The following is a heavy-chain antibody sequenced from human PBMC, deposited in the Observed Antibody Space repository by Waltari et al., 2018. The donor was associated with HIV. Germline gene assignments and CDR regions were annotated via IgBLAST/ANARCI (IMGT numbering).Heavy chain of an antibody. CDR2: INHSGSI. CDR1: DGSFSGYY. J-gene: IGHJ6*02. Sequence: QVRLQQWGAGLLKPSETLSLTWAVYDGSFSGYYWSWIRQPPGKGLECIGEINHSGSINYNPSLKSRVIISLDRYKNQFSLKLTSVTAADTALYYCARGSWGSGMDVWGLGTTVIVSS. D-gene: IGHD7-27*01. V-gene: IGHV4-34*01. CDR3: ARGSWGSGMDV.